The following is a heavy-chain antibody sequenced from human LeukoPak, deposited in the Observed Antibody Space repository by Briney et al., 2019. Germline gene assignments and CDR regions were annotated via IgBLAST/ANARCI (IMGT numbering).Heavy chain of an antibody. CDR2: ISGGST. CDR3: AKQPVGSSYYAGFYYMDV. Sequence: PGGSLRLSCAASGFTFSSYAMSWVRQAPGKGLKWVSAISGGSTYYADSVKGRCTISRDNSKNTLYLLMNSLRAEDTAVYYCAKQPVGSSYYAGFYYMDVWGKGTTVTVSS. CDR1: GFTFSSYA. J-gene: IGHJ6*03. V-gene: IGHV3-23*01. D-gene: IGHD6-13*01.